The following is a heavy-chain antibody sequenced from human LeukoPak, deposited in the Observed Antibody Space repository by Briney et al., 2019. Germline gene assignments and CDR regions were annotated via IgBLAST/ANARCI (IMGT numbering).Heavy chain of an antibody. CDR1: GFTFSSYT. Sequence: KSGGSLSLSCAVSGFTFSSYTMSWLRQSPGKGLEGVSSICTCGVDIYYVDSVRGRFNISRDNDGKSLYLQLHSLSDEDTAVYYCARDPAANSRFPGIWWGQGTVVSVSS. CDR2: ICTCGVDI. D-gene: IGHD6-13*01. V-gene: IGHV3-21*01. CDR3: ARDPAANSRFPGIW. J-gene: IGHJ4*02.